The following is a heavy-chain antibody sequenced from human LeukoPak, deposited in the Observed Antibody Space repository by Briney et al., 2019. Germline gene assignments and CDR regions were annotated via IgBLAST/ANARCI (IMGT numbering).Heavy chain of an antibody. J-gene: IGHJ4*02. D-gene: IGHD5-18*01. CDR2: IYSGGST. CDR1: GFTVSSNY. CDR3: AREESGYSYGTLDY. Sequence: GGSLRLSCAASGFTVSSNYMSWVRQAPGKGLEWVSVIYSGGSTYYADSVKGRFTISRDNSKNTLYLQMNSLRAEDTAVYYCAREESGYSYGTLDYWGQGTLVTVSS. V-gene: IGHV3-53*01.